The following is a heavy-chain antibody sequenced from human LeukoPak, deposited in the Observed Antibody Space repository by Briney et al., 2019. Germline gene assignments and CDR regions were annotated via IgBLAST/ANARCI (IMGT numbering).Heavy chain of an antibody. CDR3: ASRKLGNDY. V-gene: IGHV4-39*07. CDR1: GGSISSSSYY. D-gene: IGHD7-27*01. Sequence: SETLSLTCTVSGGSISSSSYYWGWIRQPPGKGLEWIGSIYYSGNTYYNPSLESRVTVSADTSKNQFSLKLSSVTAADTAVYYCASRKLGNDYWGQGTLVTVSS. CDR2: IYYSGNT. J-gene: IGHJ4*02.